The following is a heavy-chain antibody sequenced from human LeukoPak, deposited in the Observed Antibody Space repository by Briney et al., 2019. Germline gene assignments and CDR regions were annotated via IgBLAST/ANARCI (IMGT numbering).Heavy chain of an antibody. CDR3: ARLTRYYDSSGYVDAFDI. CDR1: GGSISSSSYY. CDR2: IYYSGST. D-gene: IGHD3-22*01. V-gene: IGHV4-39*07. J-gene: IGHJ3*02. Sequence: SETLSLTCTVSGGSISSSSYYWGWIRQPPGKGLEWIGSIYYSGSTYYNPSLKSRVTISVDTSKNQFSLKLSSVTAADTAVYYCARLTRYYDSSGYVDAFDIWGQGTMVTVSS.